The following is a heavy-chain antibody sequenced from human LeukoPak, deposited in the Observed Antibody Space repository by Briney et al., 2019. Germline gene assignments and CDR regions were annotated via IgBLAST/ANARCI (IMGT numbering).Heavy chain of an antibody. J-gene: IGHJ6*04. CDR1: GFPLSTYA. CDR3: ARASIVATRYYFYGMDV. D-gene: IGHD5-12*01. V-gene: IGHV1-3*01. CDR2: INAGNGKT. Sequence: GASVKVSCKASGFPLSTYAIHWVRQAPGQSLEWVGWINAGNGKTEYAQKLHDRVTITRDTSASTADMELSSLRSEDTAVYYCARASIVATRYYFYGMDVWGKGTTVIDSS.